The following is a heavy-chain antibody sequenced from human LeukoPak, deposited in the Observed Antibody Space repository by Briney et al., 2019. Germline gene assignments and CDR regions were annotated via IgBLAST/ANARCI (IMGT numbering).Heavy chain of an antibody. J-gene: IGHJ4*02. D-gene: IGHD3-22*01. CDR3: ARGSRNYYDSSGYSRFDY. V-gene: IGHV1-2*02. Sequence: ASVTVSCTASGYTFTGYYMHWVRQAPGQGLEWMGWINPNSGGTNYAQKFQGRVTMTRDTSISTAYMELSRLRSDDTAVYYCARGSRNYYDSSGYSRFDYWGQGTLVTVSS. CDR1: GYTFTGYY. CDR2: INPNSGGT.